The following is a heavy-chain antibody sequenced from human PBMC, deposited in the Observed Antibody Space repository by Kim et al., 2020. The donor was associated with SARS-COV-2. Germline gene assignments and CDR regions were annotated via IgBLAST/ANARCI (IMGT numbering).Heavy chain of an antibody. V-gene: IGHV3-74*01. J-gene: IGHJ6*02. Sequence: GGSLRLSCAVSRFTFNNYWINWVRHAPGKGLVWVSRISSDGSITNYADSVKGRFTMSRDNAENTLYLQMNSLRAEETAVDYCARGFFRDGFDAWGQGTTVTLSS. CDR3: ARGFFRDGFDA. CDR2: ISSDGSIT. CDR1: RFTFNNYW. D-gene: IGHD3-10*01.